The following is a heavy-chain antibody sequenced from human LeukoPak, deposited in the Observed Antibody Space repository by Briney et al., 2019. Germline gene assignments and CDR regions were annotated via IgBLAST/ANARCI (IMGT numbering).Heavy chain of an antibody. D-gene: IGHD5-18*01. CDR3: ARVGYSYVINDWSRTGLGAYPTKYYYHMDV. V-gene: IGHV4-34*01. CDR1: GGSFSGYY. J-gene: IGHJ6*03. CDR2: INHSGST. Sequence: SETLSLTCAVYGGSFSGYYWSWIRQPPGKGLEWIGEINHSGSTNYNPSLKSRVTISGDTSKNQFSPKLSSVTAADMAAYFCARVGYSYVINDWSRTGLGAYPTKYYYHMDVWGKGTTVTVSS.